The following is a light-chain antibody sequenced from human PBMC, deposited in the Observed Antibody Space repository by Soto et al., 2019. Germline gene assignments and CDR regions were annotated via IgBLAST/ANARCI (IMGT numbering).Light chain of an antibody. CDR3: CSYATTSTYV. CDR2: DVS. J-gene: IGLJ1*01. V-gene: IGLV2-23*02. Sequence: QSALTQPASVSGSPGQSITISCTGTSSDVGNYNLVSWYQHHPGKAPKLMIYDVSKRPSGLSNRFSGSKSGNTASLTISGLQADDECDYYCCSYATTSTYVFGTGTKVTVL. CDR1: SSDVGNYNL.